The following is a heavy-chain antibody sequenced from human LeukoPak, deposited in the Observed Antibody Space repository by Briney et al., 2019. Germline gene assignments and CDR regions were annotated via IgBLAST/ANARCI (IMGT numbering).Heavy chain of an antibody. D-gene: IGHD2-2*01. CDR1: GYTLTELS. CDR3: ARDLTGIVVVPAALTKDYYYYGMDV. Sequence: GASVKVSRKVSGYTLTELSMHWVRQAPGKGLEWMGGFDPEDGETIYAQKFQGRVTMTTDTSTSTAYMELRSLRSDDTAVYYCARDLTGIVVVPAALTKDYYYYGMDVWGQGTTVTVS. CDR2: FDPEDGET. J-gene: IGHJ6*02. V-gene: IGHV1-24*01.